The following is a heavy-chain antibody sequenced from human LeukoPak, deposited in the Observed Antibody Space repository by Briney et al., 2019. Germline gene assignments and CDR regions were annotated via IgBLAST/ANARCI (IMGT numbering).Heavy chain of an antibody. D-gene: IGHD4-11*01. CDR3: ASGLVGSNLRTEDYYYYMDV. CDR2: ISAYNGNT. CDR1: GYTFTSYG. V-gene: IGHV1-18*01. Sequence: ASVKVSCKASGYTFTSYGISWVRQAPGQGLEWMGWISAYNGNTNYAQKLQGRVAMTTDTSTSTAYMELSSLRSEDTAVFYCASGLVGSNLRTEDYYYYMDVWGKGTTVTVSS. J-gene: IGHJ6*03.